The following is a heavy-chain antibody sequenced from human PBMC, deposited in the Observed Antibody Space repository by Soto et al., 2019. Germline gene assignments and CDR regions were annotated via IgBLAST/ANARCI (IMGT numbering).Heavy chain of an antibody. CDR1: GGSISNYY. CDR2: VFSSGST. V-gene: IGHV4-59*12. CDR3: ARMPVTMVRGVARYGLDV. J-gene: IGHJ6*02. D-gene: IGHD3-10*01. Sequence: SETLSLTCTVSGGSISNYYWSWIRQPPGKGLEWIGYVFSSGSTNYNPSLKSRVTISVDTSKNQFSLKVSSVTAADTAVYFCARMPVTMVRGVARYGLDVWGQGTTVTVSS.